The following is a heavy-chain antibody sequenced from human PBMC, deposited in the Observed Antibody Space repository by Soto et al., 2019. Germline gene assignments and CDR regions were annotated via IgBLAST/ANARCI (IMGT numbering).Heavy chain of an antibody. V-gene: IGHV3-23*01. D-gene: IGHD3-22*01. Sequence: VQLLESGGDLVQPGGSLRLSCAASGFTFNNYAMSWVRQAPGKGLEWVSAVGTAGTTYYADSVRGRFTISRDNSKNTLYLQMNSLRPGDTAVYYCAKNRAFTTHDPDHWGQGTVVTVSS. J-gene: IGHJ4*02. CDR3: AKNRAFTTHDPDH. CDR2: VGTAGTT. CDR1: GFTFNNYA.